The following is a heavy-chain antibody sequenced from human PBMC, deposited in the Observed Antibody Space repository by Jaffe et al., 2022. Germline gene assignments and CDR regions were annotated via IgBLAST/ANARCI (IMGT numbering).Heavy chain of an antibody. CDR1: GYTFTSYY. CDR3: ARDNLIQAYYDILTGSYYYYYMDV. CDR2: INPSGGST. J-gene: IGHJ6*03. D-gene: IGHD3-9*01. V-gene: IGHV1-46*01. Sequence: QVQLVQSGAEVKKPGASVKVSCKASGYTFTSYYMHWVRQAPGQGLEWMGIINPSGGSTSYAQKFQGRVTMTRDTSTSTVYMELSSLRSEDTAVYYCARDNLIQAYYDILTGSYYYYYMDVWGKGTTVTVSS.